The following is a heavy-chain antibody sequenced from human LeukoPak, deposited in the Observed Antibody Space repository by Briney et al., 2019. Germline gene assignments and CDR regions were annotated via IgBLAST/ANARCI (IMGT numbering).Heavy chain of an antibody. J-gene: IGHJ4*02. Sequence: ASVKVSCKASGYTFTSYDINWVRHATGQGPEWMGWMSPNSGDTGYAQKFQGRVTMTRDTSISTVFMELTSLKSEDTAVYYCVRGPPNWGFDFWGQGALVTVSS. V-gene: IGHV1-8*01. CDR2: MSPNSGDT. CDR3: VRGPPNWGFDF. D-gene: IGHD7-27*01. CDR1: GYTFTSYD.